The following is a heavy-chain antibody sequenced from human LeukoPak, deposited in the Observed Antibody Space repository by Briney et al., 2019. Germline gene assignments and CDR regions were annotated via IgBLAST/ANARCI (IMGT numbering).Heavy chain of an antibody. CDR3: ATEYSSGWSDLGYYYGMDV. CDR1: GLTFNNYN. V-gene: IGHV3-21*01. D-gene: IGHD6-19*01. CDR2: ISSSSSYI. Sequence: GGSLRLSCAASGLTFNNYNMNWVRQAPGKGLEWVSSISSSSSYIYYADSVKGRFTISSDNAKNSLYLQMNSLRAEDTAVYYCATEYSSGWSDLGYYYGMDVWGQGTTVTVSS. J-gene: IGHJ6*02.